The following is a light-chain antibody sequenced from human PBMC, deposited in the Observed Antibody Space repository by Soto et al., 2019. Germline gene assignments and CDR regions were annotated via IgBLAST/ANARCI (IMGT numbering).Light chain of an antibody. J-gene: IGLJ1*01. Sequence: HSVLTQPPSASGTPGQTVTVSCSGSSSNIGSYTVNWYQQLPGTAPKLVIYSNHQRPSGVPDRFSGSKSGTSASLAISGLQSEDEADYYCAAWDDSLNGSVFGSGTKLTVL. CDR1: SSNIGSYT. CDR3: AAWDDSLNGSV. V-gene: IGLV1-44*01. CDR2: SNH.